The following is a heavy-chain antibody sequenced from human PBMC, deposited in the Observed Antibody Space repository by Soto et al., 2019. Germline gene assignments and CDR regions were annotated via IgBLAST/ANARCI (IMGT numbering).Heavy chain of an antibody. CDR1: GFNFGSFG. J-gene: IGHJ4*02. Sequence: PGGSLRLSCAASGFNFGSFGMHWVLQAPGKGLEWVAVIWYDGSNKYYADSVKGRFTISRDNSKNTMYVQMNSLRVEDTATYFCARRNSRIGGRLEFDYWGQGTLVTVSS. CDR3: ARRNSRIGGRLEFDY. D-gene: IGHD6-6*01. V-gene: IGHV3-33*01. CDR2: IWYDGSNK.